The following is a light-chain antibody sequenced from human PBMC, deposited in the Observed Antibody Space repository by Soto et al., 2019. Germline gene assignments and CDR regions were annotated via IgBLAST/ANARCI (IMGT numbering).Light chain of an antibody. Sequence: QSALTQPPSASGSPGQSVTISCTGTSSGVGGYNFVSWYQQHPGKAPKLMIYEVSKRPSGVPDRFSGSKSGNTASLTVSGLQAEDEAEYCCSSYAGSNAVVFGGGTKLTVL. CDR2: EVS. V-gene: IGLV2-8*01. CDR3: SSYAGSNAVV. J-gene: IGLJ3*02. CDR1: SSGVGGYNF.